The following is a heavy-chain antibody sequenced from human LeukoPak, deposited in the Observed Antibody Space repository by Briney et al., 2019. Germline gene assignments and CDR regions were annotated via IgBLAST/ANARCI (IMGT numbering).Heavy chain of an antibody. V-gene: IGHV4-39*01. Sequence: SETLSLTCTVSGDSISSSNCYWGWIRQPPGKGLGWIGSIYFSGGTYYNASLKSRVTISVDTSKNQFSLKLSSVTAADTAVYYCARQTGSGLFSLPGGQGTLVTVSS. CDR2: IYFSGGT. J-gene: IGHJ4*02. CDR3: ARQTGSGLFSLP. CDR1: GDSISSSNCY. D-gene: IGHD3-10*01.